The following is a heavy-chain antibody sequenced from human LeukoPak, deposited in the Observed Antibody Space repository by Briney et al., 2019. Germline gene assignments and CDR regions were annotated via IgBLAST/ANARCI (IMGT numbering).Heavy chain of an antibody. CDR3: ASGIAAAGSPGFDY. Sequence: SVKVSCKASGGTFSSYAISWVRQAPGQGLEWMGGIIPIFGTANYAQKFQGRVTITTDESTSTAYMELSSLRSEDTAVYYCASGIAAAGSPGFDYWGQGTLVTVSS. D-gene: IGHD6-13*01. CDR1: GGTFSSYA. V-gene: IGHV1-69*05. CDR2: IIPIFGTA. J-gene: IGHJ4*02.